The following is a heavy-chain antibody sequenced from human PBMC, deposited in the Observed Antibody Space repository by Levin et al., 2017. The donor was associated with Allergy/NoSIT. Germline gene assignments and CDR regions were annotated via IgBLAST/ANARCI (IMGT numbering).Heavy chain of an antibody. CDR2: ISWNSGSI. D-gene: IGHD6-13*01. J-gene: IGHJ4*02. V-gene: IGHV3-9*01. Sequence: GGSLRLSCAASGFTFDDYAMHWVRQAPGKGLEWVSGISWNSGSIGYADSVKGRFTISRDNAKNSLYLQMNSLRAEDTALYYCAKGPTAIAAAANFDYWGQGTLVTVSS. CDR1: GFTFDDYA. CDR3: AKGPTAIAAAANFDY.